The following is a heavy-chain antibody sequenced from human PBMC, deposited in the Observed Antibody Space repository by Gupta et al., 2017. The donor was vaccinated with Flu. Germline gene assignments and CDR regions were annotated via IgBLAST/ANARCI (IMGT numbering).Heavy chain of an antibody. V-gene: IGHV3-23*01. CDR1: FTFSSYA. CDR2: ISGNT. D-gene: IGHD6-19*01. Sequence: FTFSSYAMGWVRQAPGKGLEWVSGISGNTYYADYVKGRFTISRDNSKNTLYLQMNSLRAEDTAVYYCAKKHISSGWGSIDYWGQGTLVTVSS. J-gene: IGHJ4*02. CDR3: AKKHISSGWGSIDY.